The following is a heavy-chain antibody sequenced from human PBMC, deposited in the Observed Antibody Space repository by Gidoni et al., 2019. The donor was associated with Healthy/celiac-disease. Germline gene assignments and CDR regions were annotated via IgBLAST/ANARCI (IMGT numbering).Heavy chain of an antibody. V-gene: IGHV4-59*01. D-gene: IGHD6-13*01. Sequence: QVQLQESGPGLVKPSETLSLTCTVPGGSISSYFWSWIRQPPGKRLEWIGYIYYSGSTNYNPSLKSRVTISVDTSKDQFSLKLSSVTAADTAVYYCAGDSSSWYLGLHVAYYGMDVWGQGTTVTVSS. CDR3: AGDSSSWYLGLHVAYYGMDV. CDR2: IYYSGST. CDR1: GGSISSYF. J-gene: IGHJ6*02.